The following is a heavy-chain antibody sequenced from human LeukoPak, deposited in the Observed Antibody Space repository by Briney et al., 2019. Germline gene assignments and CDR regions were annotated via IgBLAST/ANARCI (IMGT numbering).Heavy chain of an antibody. V-gene: IGHV4-31*03. CDR2: IYYSGST. D-gene: IGHD6-13*01. CDR3: ARGGVAAAGIGGLGTFDS. J-gene: IGHJ3*02. Sequence: SETLSLTCTVSGGFISSGGYYWSWIRQHPGKGLEWIGYIYYSGSTYSNPSLKCRVTISVDTSKNQFSLKLSSVTAADTAVYYCARGGVAAAGIGGLGTFDSWGQGTMVTVSS. CDR1: GGFISSGGYY.